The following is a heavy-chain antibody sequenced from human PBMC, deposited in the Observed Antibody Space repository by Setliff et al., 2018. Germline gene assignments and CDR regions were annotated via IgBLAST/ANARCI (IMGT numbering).Heavy chain of an antibody. V-gene: IGHV1-24*01. CDR3: AAGVSWSGYWDCAYFFEY. D-gene: IGHD3-3*01. Sequence: GASVKVSCKVSGYTLTELSMHXXXXXXGXXXEWMGGFXXXXGETXXAXKFQGXVIITRNTXISTAYMWLSSLRSADPAVYYCAAGVSWSGYWDCAYFFEYWGQGTLVTVXS. CDR2: FXXXXGET. J-gene: IGHJ4*02. CDR1: GYTLTELS.